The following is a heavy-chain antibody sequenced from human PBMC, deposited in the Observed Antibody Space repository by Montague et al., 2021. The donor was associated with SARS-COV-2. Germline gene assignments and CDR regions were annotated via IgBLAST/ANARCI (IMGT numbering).Heavy chain of an antibody. Sequence: PALVKPTQTLTLTCTFSGFSLRTAGTCVSWIRQPPGKAPQWLARIDWDGDKYYSRTLETRVSISTDTAKTQVVLTMTNVDPMDTATYYCARLSGVAPRCYYEGMDVCGQGTAVTVSS. D-gene: IGHD7-27*01. J-gene: IGHJ6*02. V-gene: IGHV2-70*11. CDR3: ARLSGVAPRCYYEGMDV. CDR1: GFSLRTAGTC. CDR2: IDWDGDK.